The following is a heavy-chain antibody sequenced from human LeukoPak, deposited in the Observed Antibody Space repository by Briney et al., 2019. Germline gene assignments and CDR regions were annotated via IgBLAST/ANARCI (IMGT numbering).Heavy chain of an antibody. CDR1: GFTFSSYG. CDR2: ILYDGSNK. Sequence: PGGSLRLSCAASGFTFSSYGMHWVRQAPGKGLEWVALILYDGSNKYYADSVEGRFTISRDNSKNTLYVQMNSLRAEDTAVYYCAKDLTTVESGTYYYHGMDVWGQGTTVTVSS. J-gene: IGHJ6*02. CDR3: AKDLTTVESGTYYYHGMDV. D-gene: IGHD4-23*01. V-gene: IGHV3-30*02.